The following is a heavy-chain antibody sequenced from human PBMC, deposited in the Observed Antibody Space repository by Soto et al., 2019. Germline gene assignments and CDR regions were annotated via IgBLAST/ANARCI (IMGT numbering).Heavy chain of an antibody. CDR3: ARDIVATPTQGRYYYYGMDV. CDR2: ISAYNGNT. V-gene: IGHV1-18*04. J-gene: IGHJ6*02. CDR1: GYTFTSYG. Sequence: QVQLVQSGAEVKKPGASVKVSCKASGYTFTSYGISWVRQAPGQGLEWMGWISAYNGNTNYAKKLQGRVTMTTDTSTSTAYMELRSLRSDDTAVYYCARDIVATPTQGRYYYYGMDVWGQGTTVTVSS. D-gene: IGHD5-12*01.